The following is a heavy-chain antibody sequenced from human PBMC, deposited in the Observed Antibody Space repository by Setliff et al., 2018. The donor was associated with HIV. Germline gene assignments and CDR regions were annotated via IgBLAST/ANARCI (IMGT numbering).Heavy chain of an antibody. D-gene: IGHD2-8*01. Sequence: PSETLSLTCSVSGGSISSSTYYWGGIRQPPGKGLEWIGDIFYTGSTYYNPSLKSRVAISVDTSENQFSLKLNSVTAADTAVYYCARRGRDGVFIMFATGFDPWGQGALVTVSS. CDR3: ARRGRDGVFIMFATGFDP. CDR1: GGSISSSTYY. J-gene: IGHJ5*02. CDR2: IFYTGST. V-gene: IGHV4-39*01.